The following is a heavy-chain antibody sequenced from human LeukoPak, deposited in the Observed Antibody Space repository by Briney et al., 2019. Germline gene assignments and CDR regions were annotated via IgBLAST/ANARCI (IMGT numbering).Heavy chain of an antibody. J-gene: IGHJ4*02. Sequence: GASVKVSCKASGYTFTSYAMHWVRQAPGQRLEWMGWINAGNGNTKYSQKFQGRVTITRDTSASTAYMELSSLRSEDTAVYYCARADRFIAAVQSHWGQGTLVTVSS. D-gene: IGHD6-13*01. CDR1: GYTFTSYA. CDR3: ARADRFIAAVQSH. V-gene: IGHV1-3*01. CDR2: INAGNGNT.